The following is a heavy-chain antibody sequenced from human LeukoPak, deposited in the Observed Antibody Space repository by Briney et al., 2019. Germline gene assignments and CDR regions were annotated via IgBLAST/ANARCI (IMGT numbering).Heavy chain of an antibody. Sequence: PGRSLRLSCAASGFTFSSWGMHGVRQAPGKGLEWVAVISYDGSNKYYADSVKGRFTISRDNSKNTLYLQMNSLRAEDTAVYYCARPDCSGGSCYWVWLDYWGQGTLVTVSS. D-gene: IGHD2-15*01. CDR3: ARPDCSGGSCYWVWLDY. CDR2: ISYDGSNK. CDR1: GFTFSSWG. J-gene: IGHJ4*02. V-gene: IGHV3-30*03.